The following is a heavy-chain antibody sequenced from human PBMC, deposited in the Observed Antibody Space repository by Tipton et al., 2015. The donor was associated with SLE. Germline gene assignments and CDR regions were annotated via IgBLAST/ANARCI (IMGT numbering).Heavy chain of an antibody. CDR1: GYSISSGYY. J-gene: IGHJ5*02. Sequence: TLSLTCAVSGYSISSGYYWGWIRQPPGKGLEWIGSIYHSGSTYYNPSLKSRVTISVDTSKNQFSLKLSSVTAADTAVYYCARTFRYYDSSGLGWFDPWGQGTLVTVSS. CDR3: ARTFRYYDSSGLGWFDP. CDR2: IYHSGST. D-gene: IGHD3-22*01. V-gene: IGHV4-38-2*01.